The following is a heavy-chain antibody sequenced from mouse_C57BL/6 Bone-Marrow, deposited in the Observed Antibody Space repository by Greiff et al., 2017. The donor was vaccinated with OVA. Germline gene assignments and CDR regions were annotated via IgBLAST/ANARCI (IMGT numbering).Heavy chain of an antibody. CDR2: IHPNSGST. D-gene: IGHD2-3*01. V-gene: IGHV1-64*01. J-gene: IGHJ2*01. Sequence: VQLQQPGAELVKPGASVKLSCKASGYTFTSYWMHWVKQRPGQGLEWIGMIHPNSGSTNYNEKVKSKATLTVDKSSSTAYMQLSSLTSEDSAVYYCARWLLPYFDYWGQGTTLTVSS. CDR1: GYTFTSYW. CDR3: ARWLLPYFDY.